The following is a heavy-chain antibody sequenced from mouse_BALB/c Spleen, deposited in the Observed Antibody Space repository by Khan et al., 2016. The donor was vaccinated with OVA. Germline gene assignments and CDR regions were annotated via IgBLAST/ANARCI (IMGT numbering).Heavy chain of an antibody. J-gene: IGHJ3*01. D-gene: IGHD2-14*01. CDR3: AREYDFFAY. CDR2: VNPNTGNT. Sequence: VRLQQSGPDLVKPGASVKMSCKASGYSFTNYYVNWVKQSHGKSLECIGRVNPNTGNTNYNQKFKGKAILIVDTSSSTAYMELRGLTSEDSAVYYCAREYDFFAYWGQGTLVTVSA. CDR1: GYSFTNYY. V-gene: IGHV1-26*01.